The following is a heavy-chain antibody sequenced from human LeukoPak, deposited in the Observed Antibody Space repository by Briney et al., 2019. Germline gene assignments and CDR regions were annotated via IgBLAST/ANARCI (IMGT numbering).Heavy chain of an antibody. CDR2: INWNGGST. D-gene: IGHD1-7*01. Sequence: PGGSLRLSCAASGFTFDDYGMNWVRQAPGKGLEWVSGINWNGGSTTYADSVKGRFTISRDNAKNSLYLQMNSLRAEDTALYYCARGTILDYYFYYMDAWGKGTTVTVSS. CDR3: ARGTILDYYFYYMDA. J-gene: IGHJ6*03. V-gene: IGHV3-20*04. CDR1: GFTFDDYG.